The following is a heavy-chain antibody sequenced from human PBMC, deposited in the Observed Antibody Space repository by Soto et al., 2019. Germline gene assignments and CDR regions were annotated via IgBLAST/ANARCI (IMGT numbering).Heavy chain of an antibody. V-gene: IGHV4-34*01. Sequence: QVQLQQWGAGLLKPSETLSLTCAVYGGSFSGYYWSWIRQPPGKGLEWIGEINHSGSTNYNPSLKSRVPISVDTSKNQFSLKLSSVTAADTAVYYCARTPAPKYGSRFLRVFDYWGQGTLVTVSS. CDR1: GGSFSGYY. CDR2: INHSGST. D-gene: IGHD2-2*01. J-gene: IGHJ4*02. CDR3: ARTPAPKYGSRFLRVFDY.